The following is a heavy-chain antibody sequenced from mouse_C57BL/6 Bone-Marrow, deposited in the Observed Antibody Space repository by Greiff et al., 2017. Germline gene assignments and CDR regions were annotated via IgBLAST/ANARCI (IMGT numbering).Heavy chain of an antibody. V-gene: IGHV1-81*01. CDR1: GYTFTSYG. J-gene: IGHJ2*01. Sequence: LVESGAELARPGASVKLSCTASGYTFTSYGISWVKQRTGQGLEWIGEIYPRSGNTYYNEKFKGKATLTADKSSSTAYMELRSLTSEDSAVYCLALLMGYYFYFDYWGQGTTLTVSS. CDR2: IYPRSGNT. D-gene: IGHD2-3*01. CDR3: ALLMGYYFYFDY.